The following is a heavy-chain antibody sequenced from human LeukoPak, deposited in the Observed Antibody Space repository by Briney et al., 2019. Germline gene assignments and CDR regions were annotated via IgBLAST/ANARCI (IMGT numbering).Heavy chain of an antibody. CDR2: INHRGRT. Sequence: SEPLSLTCAFYVGSFSVYYWSCIPQSPGKALEWIGEINHRGRTNYHPSLKRRVTISVDKSKHQFSLKLSSVTAADTAVYYCARGLRSAFDIWGQGTMVNVSS. CDR3: ARGLRSAFDI. V-gene: IGHV4-34*01. D-gene: IGHD2-15*01. J-gene: IGHJ3*02. CDR1: VGSFSVYY.